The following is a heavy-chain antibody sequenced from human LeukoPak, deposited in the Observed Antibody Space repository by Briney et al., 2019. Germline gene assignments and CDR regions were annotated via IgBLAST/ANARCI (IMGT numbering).Heavy chain of an antibody. CDR1: GGSISSYY. J-gene: IGHJ6*02. CDR3: ARLGYYYYYGMDV. CDR2: IYYSGST. V-gene: IGHV4-59*08. Sequence: SETLSLTCTVSGGSISSYYWSWIRQPPGKGLEWIGYIYYSGSTNYNPSLKSRVTISVDTSKNQFSLKLSSVTAADTAVYYCARLGYYYYYGMDVWGQGTTVTVSS.